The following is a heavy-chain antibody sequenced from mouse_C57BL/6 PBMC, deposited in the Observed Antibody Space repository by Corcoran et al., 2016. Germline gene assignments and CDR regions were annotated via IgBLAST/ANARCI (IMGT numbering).Heavy chain of an antibody. CDR1: GYTFTDYY. D-gene: IGHD2-5*01. CDR3: ARLNYYSNSWFAY. CDR2: INPNNGGT. Sequence: EVQLQQSGPELVKPGASVKISCKASGYTFTDYYMNWVKQSHGKSLEWIGDINPNNGGTSYNQKFKGKATLTVDKSSSTAYMELRSLTSEDSAVYYCARLNYYSNSWFAYWGQGTLVTVSA. J-gene: IGHJ3*01. V-gene: IGHV1-26*01.